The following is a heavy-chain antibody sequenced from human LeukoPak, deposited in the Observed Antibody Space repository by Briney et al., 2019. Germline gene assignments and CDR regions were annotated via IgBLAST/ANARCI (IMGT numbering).Heavy chain of an antibody. V-gene: IGHV4-30-4*01. CDR2: IYYSGST. CDR1: GGSISSGDYY. D-gene: IGHD6-13*01. J-gene: IGHJ3*02. CDR3: ARASEDSSSWYIHAFDI. Sequence: QTLSLTCTVSGGSISSGDYYWSWIRQPPGKGLEWIGYIYYSGSTYYNPSLKSRVTISVDTSKNQFSLKLSSVTAADTAVYYCARASEDSSSWYIHAFDIWGQGTMVTVSS.